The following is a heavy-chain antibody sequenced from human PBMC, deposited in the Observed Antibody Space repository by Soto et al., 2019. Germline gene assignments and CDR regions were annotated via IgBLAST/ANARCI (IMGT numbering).Heavy chain of an antibody. D-gene: IGHD6-13*01. J-gene: IGHJ4*02. Sequence: EVQLVQSGAEVKKPWESLRIYCKGSGYSFTSYWSSWVRQMPGKGLEWMGRIDASDSYTNYSPAFQGHLTISADKSISPAYLQWSSLKASDTAMYYCARLQAAAGDNDLTFDYWGQGTMVTVSS. CDR1: GYSFTSYW. CDR3: ARLQAAAGDNDLTFDY. V-gene: IGHV5-10-1*01. CDR2: IDASDSYT.